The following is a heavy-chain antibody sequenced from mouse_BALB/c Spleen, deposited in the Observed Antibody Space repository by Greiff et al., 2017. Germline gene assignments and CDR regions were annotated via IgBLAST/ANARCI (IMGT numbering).Heavy chain of an antibody. CDR2: IDPENGNT. CDR3: ARSEYGNYAMDY. CDR1: GFNIKDYY. D-gene: IGHD2-10*02. Sequence: EVQRVESGAELVRPGALVKLSCKASGFNIKDYYMHWVKQRPEQGLEWIGWIDPENGNTIYDPKFQGKASITADTSSNTAYLQLSSLTSEDTAVYYCARSEYGNYAMDYWGQGTSVTVSS. J-gene: IGHJ4*01. V-gene: IGHV14-1*02.